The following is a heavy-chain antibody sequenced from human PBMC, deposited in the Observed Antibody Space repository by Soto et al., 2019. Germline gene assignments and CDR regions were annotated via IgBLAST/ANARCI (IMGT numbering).Heavy chain of an antibody. CDR3: ARELDWFDP. CDR1: GFTFSSYS. J-gene: IGHJ5*02. V-gene: IGHV3-21*01. D-gene: IGHD6-13*01. CDR2: ISSSSSYR. Sequence: EVQLVESGGGLVKPGGSLRLSCAASGFTFSSYSMNWVRQAPGKGLEWVSSISSSSSYRYYADSVKGRFTISRDNAKNSLFLQMNSLRAEDTAAYYCARELDWFDPWGQGTLVTVSS.